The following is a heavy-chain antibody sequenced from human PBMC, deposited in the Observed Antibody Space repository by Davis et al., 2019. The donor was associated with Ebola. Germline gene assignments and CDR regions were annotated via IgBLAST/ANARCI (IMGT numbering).Heavy chain of an antibody. CDR1: GGSISSVGHS. CDR2: IYHTGST. V-gene: IGHV4-30-2*01. J-gene: IGHJ4*02. Sequence: MPSETLSLTCAVSGGSISSVGHSWSWIRQPPGKGLEWIGYIYHTGSTYYNPSLKSRVTISVDSSKNHFSLKLSSVTAADTAVYYCARENRWPSVYFDYWGQGTLVTVSS. CDR3: ARENRWPSVYFDY. D-gene: IGHD5-24*01.